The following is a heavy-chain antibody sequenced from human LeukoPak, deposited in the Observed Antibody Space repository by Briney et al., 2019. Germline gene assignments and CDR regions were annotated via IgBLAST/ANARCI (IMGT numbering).Heavy chain of an antibody. V-gene: IGHV4-34*01. D-gene: IGHD3-10*01. CDR2: INHSGST. CDR3: ARVEYGSGSYYSDY. J-gene: IGHJ4*02. CDR1: GFTFSDYY. Sequence: LRLSCAASGFTFSDYYMSWIRQPPGKGLEWIGEINHSGSTNYNPSLKSRVTISVDTSKNQFSLKLSSVTAADTAVYYCARVEYGSGSYYSDYWGQGTLVTVSS.